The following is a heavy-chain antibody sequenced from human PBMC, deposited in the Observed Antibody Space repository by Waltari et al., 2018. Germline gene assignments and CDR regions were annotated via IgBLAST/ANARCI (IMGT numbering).Heavy chain of an antibody. D-gene: IGHD5-18*01. CDR3: AREVTAMAPGDPYYYYYGMDV. J-gene: IGHJ6*02. Sequence: EVQLVESGGGLIQPGGSLRLSCAASGFTVSSNYMSWVRQAPGTGLEWVSVIYSGGSTYYADSVKCRFTISRDNSKNTLYLQMNSLRAEDTAVYYCAREVTAMAPGDPYYYYYGMDVWGQGTTVTVSS. V-gene: IGHV3-53*01. CDR2: IYSGGST. CDR1: GFTVSSNY.